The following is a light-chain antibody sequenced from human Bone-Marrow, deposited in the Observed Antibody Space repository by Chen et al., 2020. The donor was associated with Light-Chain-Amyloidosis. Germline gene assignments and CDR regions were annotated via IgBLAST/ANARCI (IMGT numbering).Light chain of an antibody. J-gene: IGLJ1*01. Sequence: QPVLTQPPYSSASLGESARLTCTLPSDINVATYTIYWYQQKAGSPPRYLLYYYSDSDKGQGSGVPSRFSGSKDASANAEVLLITGLQSDDEADYYCMIWPSYAFGSGTKVTAL. CDR3: MIWPSYA. V-gene: IGLV5-37*01. CDR1: SDINVATYT. CDR2: YYSDSDK.